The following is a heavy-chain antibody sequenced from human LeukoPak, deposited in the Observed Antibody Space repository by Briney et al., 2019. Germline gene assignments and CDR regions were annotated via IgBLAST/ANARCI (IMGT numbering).Heavy chain of an antibody. CDR2: INHSGST. J-gene: IGHJ2*01. CDR3: ARVSYWCFDL. V-gene: IGHV4-34*01. CDR1: GGSFSGYY. Sequence: SETLSLTCAVYGGSFSGYYWSWIRQPPGKGLEWIGEINHSGSTNYNPSLKSRVTISVDTSKNQFSLKLSSVTAADTAVYYCARVSYWCFDLWGRGTLVTVSS.